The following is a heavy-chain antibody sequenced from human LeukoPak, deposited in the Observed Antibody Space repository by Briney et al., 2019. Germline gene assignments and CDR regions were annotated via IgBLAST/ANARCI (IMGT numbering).Heavy chain of an antibody. Sequence: SETLSLTCTVSGGSISSNYWSWIRQPPGKGLEWIGYIYYSGSANYNPSLKSRVTISVDTSKNQFSLRLISVTAADTAVYYCARGQQLDYWGQGLLVTVSS. CDR1: GGSISSNY. V-gene: IGHV4-59*01. J-gene: IGHJ4*02. CDR2: IYYSGSA. D-gene: IGHD1-1*01. CDR3: ARGQQLDY.